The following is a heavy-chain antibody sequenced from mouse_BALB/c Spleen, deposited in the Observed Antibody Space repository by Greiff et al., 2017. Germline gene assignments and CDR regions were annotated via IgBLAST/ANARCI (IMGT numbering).Heavy chain of an antibody. CDR1: GFTFSSYT. D-gene: IGHD2-1*01. CDR2: ISSGGGNT. V-gene: IGHV5-9*03. CDR3: ARFYGNLYAMDY. J-gene: IGHJ4*01. Sequence: EVQLVESGGGLVKPGGSLKLSCAASGFTFSSYTMSWVRQTPEKRLEWVATISSGGGNTYYPDSVKGRFTISRDNAKNNLYLQMSSLRSEDTALYYCARFYGNLYAMDYWGQGTSVTVSS.